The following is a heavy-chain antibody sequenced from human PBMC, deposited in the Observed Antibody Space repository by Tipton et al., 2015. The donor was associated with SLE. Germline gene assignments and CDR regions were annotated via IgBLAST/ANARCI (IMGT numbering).Heavy chain of an antibody. CDR3: ARQLVGNLFDY. V-gene: IGHV4-59*08. CDR1: GGSISSYY. J-gene: IGHJ4*02. Sequence: LRLSCTVSGGSISSYYWSWIRQPPGKGLEWIGYIYYSGSTNYNPSLKSRVTISVDTSKNQFSLKLSSVTAADTAVYYCARQLVGNLFDYWGQGTLVTVSS. D-gene: IGHD4-23*01. CDR2: IYYSGST.